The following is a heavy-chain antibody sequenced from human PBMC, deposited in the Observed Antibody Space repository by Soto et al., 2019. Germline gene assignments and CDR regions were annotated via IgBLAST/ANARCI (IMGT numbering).Heavy chain of an antibody. CDR2: ISSSGSTI. CDR3: ARDRGYCRSTSCPRHGYYGMDV. CDR1: GFTFSDYY. Sequence: QVQLVESGGGLVKPGGSLRLSCAASGFTFSDYYMSWIRQAPGKGLEWVSCISSSGSTIYYADSVKGRFTISRDNAKNSLYMQMNILRAEDTAVYYCARDRGYCRSTSCPRHGYYGMDVWGQGTTVTVSS. J-gene: IGHJ6*02. D-gene: IGHD2-2*01. V-gene: IGHV3-11*01.